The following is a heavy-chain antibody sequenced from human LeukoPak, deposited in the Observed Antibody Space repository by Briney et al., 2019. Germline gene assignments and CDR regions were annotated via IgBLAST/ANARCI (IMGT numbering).Heavy chain of an antibody. V-gene: IGHV3-23*01. J-gene: IGHJ4*02. Sequence: GGSLRLSCAASGFTFSSYAMSWVRHAPGKGLEWVSAISGSGGSTYYADSVKGRFTISRDNSKNTLYLQMNSLRAEDTAVYYCAKAPSGYSSSRGPYYFDYWGQGTLVTVSS. CDR3: AKAPSGYSSSRGPYYFDY. D-gene: IGHD6-13*01. CDR1: GFTFSSYA. CDR2: ISGSGGST.